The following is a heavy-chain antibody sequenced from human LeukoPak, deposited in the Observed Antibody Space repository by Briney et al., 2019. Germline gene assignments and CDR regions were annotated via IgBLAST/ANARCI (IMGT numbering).Heavy chain of an antibody. D-gene: IGHD6-13*01. V-gene: IGHV4-34*01. J-gene: IGHJ5*02. CDR3: ARQQQQLAYNWFDP. CDR1: GGSFSGYY. CDR2: IYYSGST. Sequence: PSETLSLTCAVYGGSFSGYYWSWIRQPPGKGLEWIGSIYYSGSTYYNPSLKSRVTISVDTSKNQFSLKLSSVTAADTAVYYCARQQQQLAYNWFDPWGQGTLVTVSS.